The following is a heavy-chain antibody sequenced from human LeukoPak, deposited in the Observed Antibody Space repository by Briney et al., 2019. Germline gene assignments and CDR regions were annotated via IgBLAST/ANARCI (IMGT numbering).Heavy chain of an antibody. CDR3: ARPIYCSGGSCYPEVFDY. D-gene: IGHD2-15*01. Sequence: ASVKVSCKASGYTFTGYYMHWVRQAPGQGLERMGWINPNSGGTNYAQKFQGRVTMTRDTSISTAHMELSRLRSDDTAVYYCARPIYCSGGSCYPEVFDYWGQGTLVTVSS. CDR2: INPNSGGT. V-gene: IGHV1-2*02. J-gene: IGHJ4*02. CDR1: GYTFTGYY.